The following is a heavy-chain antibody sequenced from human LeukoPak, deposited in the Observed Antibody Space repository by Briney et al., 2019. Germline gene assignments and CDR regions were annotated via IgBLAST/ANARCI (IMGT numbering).Heavy chain of an antibody. J-gene: IGHJ4*02. D-gene: IGHD5-18*01. Sequence: SETLSLTCTVSGGSISSSSAYWRWIRQPPGKGLEWIGSIYYSKNTYYNPSLKSRVTISADTSKNQFSLTLGSVSATDTAVYYCVSPRGFSYGYFDYWGQGTLVTVPS. CDR1: GGSISSSSAY. CDR3: VSPRGFSYGYFDY. CDR2: IYYSKNT. V-gene: IGHV4-39*01.